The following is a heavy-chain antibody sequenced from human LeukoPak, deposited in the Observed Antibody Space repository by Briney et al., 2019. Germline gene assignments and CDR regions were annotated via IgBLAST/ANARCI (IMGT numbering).Heavy chain of an antibody. V-gene: IGHV1-69*10. D-gene: IGHD6-19*01. J-gene: IGHJ4*02. CDR3: ARGYSSGWYFPPIDY. CDR1: GGTFSSYT. Sequence: ASVKVSCKASGGTFSSYTISWVRQAPGQGLEWMGGIIPILGIANYAQKFQGRVTITADKSTSTAYMELSSLRSEDTAVYYCARGYSSGWYFPPIDYWGQGTLVTVSS. CDR2: IIPILGIA.